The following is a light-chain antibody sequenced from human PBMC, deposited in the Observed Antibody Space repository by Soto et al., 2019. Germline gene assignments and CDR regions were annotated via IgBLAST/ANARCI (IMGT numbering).Light chain of an antibody. CDR3: CSYAGSYTHVV. CDR2: DVS. J-gene: IGLJ2*01. CDR1: SSDVGGYNY. Sequence: SALTQPRSVSGSPGQSVTISCTGTSSDVGGYNYVSWYQQHPGKAPKLMIYDVSKRPSGVPDRFSGSKSGNTASLTISGLQAEAEADYYCCSYAGSYTHVVFGGGTKLTVL. V-gene: IGLV2-11*01.